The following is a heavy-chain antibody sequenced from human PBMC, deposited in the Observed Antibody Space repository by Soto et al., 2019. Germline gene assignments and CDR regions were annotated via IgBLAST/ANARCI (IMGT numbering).Heavy chain of an antibody. CDR3: ATDVGSSSRYFHR. D-gene: IGHD6-6*01. CDR1: GYTFSDYY. CDR2: INPNTGGT. Sequence: QVQLVQSGAEVQKPGASVKVSCKASGYTFSDYYMHWVRQAPGQGLEWMGWINPNTGGTNYAQRFQGRVTMTWDTSISTAYMELSSLRSDDTALYYCATDVGSSSRYFHRWGQGTLVTVSS. V-gene: IGHV1-2*02. J-gene: IGHJ1*01.